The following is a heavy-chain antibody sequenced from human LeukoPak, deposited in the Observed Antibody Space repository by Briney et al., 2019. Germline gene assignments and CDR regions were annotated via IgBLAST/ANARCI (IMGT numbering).Heavy chain of an antibody. CDR1: GFTISFYW. Sequence: GGSLRLSCAASGFTISFYWMSWVRQAPGKGLEWVANINQVASEKNYVDSVKGRFTISRDNAKNSLYLQMNSVRAEDTAVYYCATSLLRSTGYVNYWGQGTLVTVSS. J-gene: IGHJ4*02. CDR2: INQVASEK. CDR3: ATSLLRSTGYVNY. V-gene: IGHV3-7*05. D-gene: IGHD3-22*01.